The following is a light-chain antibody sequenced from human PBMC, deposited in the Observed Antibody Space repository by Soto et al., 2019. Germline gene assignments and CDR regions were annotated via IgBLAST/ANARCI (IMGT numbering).Light chain of an antibody. V-gene: IGLV2-14*01. Sequence: QSVLTQPASVSVSPGQSITISCTGSSSDVGGYNYVSLFQQHPGKAPKLMIYEVNNRPSGVSNRFSGSKSGNTASLTISGLQAEDEADYYCSSYTTSSTYVFGTGTKVTVL. CDR2: EVN. CDR1: SSDVGGYNY. J-gene: IGLJ1*01. CDR3: SSYTTSSTYV.